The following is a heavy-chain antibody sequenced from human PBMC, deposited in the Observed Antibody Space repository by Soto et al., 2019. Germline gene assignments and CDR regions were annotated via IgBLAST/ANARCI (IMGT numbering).Heavy chain of an antibody. CDR2: IIPIFGTA. CDR3: ARGEGVDAVTPKNGMAV. V-gene: IGHV1-69*01. Sequence: QVQLVQSGAEVQKPGSSVKVSCKASGGTFSSYAISWVRQAPGQGLEWMGGIIPIFGTATYAQKFQGRVTSTADASTRTAYMERSSLRSEDTAVYYCARGEGVDAVTPKNGMAVWGQGTTVTVSS. CDR1: GGTFSSYA. J-gene: IGHJ6*02. D-gene: IGHD4-17*01.